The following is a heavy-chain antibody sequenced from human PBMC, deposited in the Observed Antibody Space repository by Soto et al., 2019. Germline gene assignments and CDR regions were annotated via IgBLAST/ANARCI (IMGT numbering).Heavy chain of an antibody. CDR1: GFIFTRYS. Sequence: GGSLRLSCAASGFIFTRYSMNWVRQAPGKGLEWVSSISSTTNYIYYGDSMKGRFTISRDNAKNSLYLEMSSLRAEDTAVYYCARESEDLTSNFDYWGQGTLVTVSS. CDR3: ARESEDLTSNFDY. CDR2: ISSTTNYI. J-gene: IGHJ4*02. V-gene: IGHV3-21*06.